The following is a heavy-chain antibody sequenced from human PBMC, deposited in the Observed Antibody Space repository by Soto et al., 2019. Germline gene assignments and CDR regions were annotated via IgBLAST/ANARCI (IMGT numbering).Heavy chain of an antibody. D-gene: IGHD3-3*01. Sequence: PSETLSLTCTVSGGAISTYYWPWIRQPAGNGLEWIGRIYSSGSTKYNPSLQSRVTMSLDTSNNKFSLRLTSVTAADTDVYYCARGQRFSDWFDPWGQGTLVTVS. CDR2: IYSSGST. V-gene: IGHV4-4*07. CDR1: GGAISTYY. J-gene: IGHJ5*02. CDR3: ARGQRFSDWFDP.